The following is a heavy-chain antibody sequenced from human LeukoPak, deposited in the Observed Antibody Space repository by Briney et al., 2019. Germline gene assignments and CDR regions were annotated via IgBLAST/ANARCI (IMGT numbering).Heavy chain of an antibody. CDR3: ARDGPRFAYYFDY. CDR2: ISSSSSYI. Sequence: GGSLRLSCAASGLTFSSYGMNWVRQAPGKGLEWVSSISSSSSYIYYADSVKGRFTISRDNAKNSLYLQMNSLRAEDTAVYYCARDGPRFAYYFDYWGQGTLVTVSS. V-gene: IGHV3-21*01. CDR1: GLTFSSYG. J-gene: IGHJ4*02.